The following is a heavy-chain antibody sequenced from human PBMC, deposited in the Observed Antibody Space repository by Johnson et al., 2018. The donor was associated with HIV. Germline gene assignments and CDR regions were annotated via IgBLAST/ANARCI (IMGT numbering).Heavy chain of an antibody. CDR2: IKHDGSEK. D-gene: IGHD3-3*01. V-gene: IGHV3-7*01. Sequence: VQLVESGGGLVQPGVSLRLSCAASGFTFSSYWMSWVRQAPGKGLEWVANIKHDGSEKYYVDSVKGRFTISRDNAKNSLYLQMNSLRAEDTAMYYCARAKNLFWSGYYDAFDIWGQGTMVTVSS. CDR3: ARAKNLFWSGYYDAFDI. J-gene: IGHJ3*02. CDR1: GFTFSSYW.